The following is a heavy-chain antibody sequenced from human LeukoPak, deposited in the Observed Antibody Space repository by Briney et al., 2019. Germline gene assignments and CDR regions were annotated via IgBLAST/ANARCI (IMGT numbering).Heavy chain of an antibody. CDR3: ARQFDYGGYVDWFDP. CDR2: ISSGSTTI. J-gene: IGHJ5*02. V-gene: IGHV3-48*04. CDR1: GFTFSVYS. D-gene: IGHD4-17*01. Sequence: GGSLRLSCAASGFTFSVYSMNWVRQTPGKGLEWVSYISSGSTTIYYADSVKGRFTISRDNVENSLYLQMNSLGVEDTAVYYCARQFDYGGYVDWFDPWGQGTLVTVSS.